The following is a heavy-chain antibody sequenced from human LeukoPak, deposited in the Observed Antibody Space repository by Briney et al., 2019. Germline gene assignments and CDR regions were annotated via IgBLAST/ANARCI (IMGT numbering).Heavy chain of an antibody. J-gene: IGHJ4*02. CDR3: ARDRSDSSGWQYFDY. CDR1: GGSISSYY. D-gene: IGHD6-19*01. CDR2: IYYSGST. V-gene: IGHV4-59*12. Sequence: SETLSLTCTVSGGSISSYYWSWIRQPPGKGLEWIGYIYYSGSTNYNPSLKSRVTMSVDTSKNQFSLKLSSVTAADTAVYYCARDRSDSSGWQYFDYWGQGTLVTVSS.